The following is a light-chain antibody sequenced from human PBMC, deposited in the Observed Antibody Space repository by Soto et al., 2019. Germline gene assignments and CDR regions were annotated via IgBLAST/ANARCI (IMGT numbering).Light chain of an antibody. V-gene: IGLV1-40*01. J-gene: IGLJ1*01. CDR1: SSNFGAGYE. Sequence: QSVLTQPPSGSGAPGQRVTISCTGSSSNFGAGYEVHWYKQVPGAAPTLVIFNNLNRPSGVPERFSGSKSGTSASLVISGLQAEDEADYYCQSFDSSLRVYVFGSGTKVTVL. CDR3: QSFDSSLRVYV. CDR2: NNL.